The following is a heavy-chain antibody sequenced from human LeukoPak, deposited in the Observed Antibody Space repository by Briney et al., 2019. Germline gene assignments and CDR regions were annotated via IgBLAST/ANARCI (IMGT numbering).Heavy chain of an antibody. V-gene: IGHV4-39*01. D-gene: IGHD3-10*01. J-gene: IGHJ4*01. CDR3: ASRVYGLGSFNY. CDR1: GDSISSTSYY. Sequence: TASETLSLXCTVSGDSISSTSYYWDWIRQPPGKGLEWIGSIYNSGTTYYNPSLKSRVTISVDTSKNQFSLKVSSVTAADTAVYYCASRVYGLGSFNYWGQGTLVTVSS. CDR2: IYNSGTT.